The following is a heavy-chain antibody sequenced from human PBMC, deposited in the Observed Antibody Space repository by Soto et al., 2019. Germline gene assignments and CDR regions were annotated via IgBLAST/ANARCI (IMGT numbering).Heavy chain of an antibody. D-gene: IGHD3-10*01. V-gene: IGHV1-2*02. CDR2: INPGNGDT. Sequence: ASVKVSCEASGYSFTGHYVHWMRQAPGEGLEWMGWINPGNGDTKYAQRFQGRVTMTRDTSISTHYMELSALKSDDTAVYYCARDMNTYYGPGSLHGFFDYWGQGPLVTVST. CDR3: ARDMNTYYGPGSLHGFFDY. CDR1: GYSFTGHY. J-gene: IGHJ4*02.